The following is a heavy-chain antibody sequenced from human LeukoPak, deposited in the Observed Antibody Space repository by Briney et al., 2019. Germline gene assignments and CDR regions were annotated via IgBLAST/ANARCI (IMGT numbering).Heavy chain of an antibody. CDR3: ARGNGISFDY. V-gene: IGHV4-30-2*01. J-gene: IGHJ4*02. CDR2: IYHSGST. D-gene: IGHD3-9*01. Sequence: PPQTLSLTCAVSGGSISSGGYSWSWIRQPPGKGLEWIGYIYHSGSTYYNPSLKSRVTISVDRSKNQFSLKLSSVTAAYTAVYYCARGNGISFDYWGQGTLVTVSS. CDR1: GGSISSGGYS.